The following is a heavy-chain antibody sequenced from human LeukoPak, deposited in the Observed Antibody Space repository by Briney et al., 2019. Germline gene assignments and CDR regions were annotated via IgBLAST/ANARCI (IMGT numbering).Heavy chain of an antibody. J-gene: IGHJ4*02. CDR1: GFTFSSYA. D-gene: IGHD2-8*02. CDR3: NTDSLVRNY. CDR2: ISGSGGSL. Sequence: GGSLRLSCAASGFTFSSYAMNWVRQAPGKGLEWVSVISGSGGSLYYSDSVRGRFTISRDNSKNTLYLQMNSLRAEDTAVYYCNTDSLVRNYWGQGTLITVSS. V-gene: IGHV3-23*01.